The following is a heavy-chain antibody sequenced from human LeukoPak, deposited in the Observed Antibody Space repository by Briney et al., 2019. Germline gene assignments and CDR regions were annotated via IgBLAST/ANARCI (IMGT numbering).Heavy chain of an antibody. Sequence: PSETLSLTCAVYGGSFSGYYWSWIRQPPGKGLEWIGEINHSGSTNYNPSLKSRVTISVDTSKNQFSLKLSSVTAADTAVYYCARGAAALFDHWGQGTLVTVSS. D-gene: IGHD2-2*01. CDR1: GGSFSGYY. V-gene: IGHV4-34*01. CDR2: INHSGST. J-gene: IGHJ4*02. CDR3: ARGAAALFDH.